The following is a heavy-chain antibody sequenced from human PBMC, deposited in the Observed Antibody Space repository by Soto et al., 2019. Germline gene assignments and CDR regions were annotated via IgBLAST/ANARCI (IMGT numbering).Heavy chain of an antibody. D-gene: IGHD6-25*01. V-gene: IGHV3-30*18. Sequence: QVQLVESGGGVVQPGRSLRLSCAASGFTFSSYGMHWVRQAPGKGLEWVAVISYDGSNKYYADSVKGRFTISRDNSKNTLDLQMNSLRAEDTAVDYCAKYGSIGVGYYDCGMDVWGQGTTVTVS. CDR3: AKYGSIGVGYYDCGMDV. J-gene: IGHJ6*02. CDR2: ISYDGSNK. CDR1: GFTFSSYG.